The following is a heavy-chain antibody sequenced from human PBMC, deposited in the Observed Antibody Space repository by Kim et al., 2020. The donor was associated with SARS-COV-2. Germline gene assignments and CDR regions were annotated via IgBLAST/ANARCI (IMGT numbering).Heavy chain of an antibody. CDR1: GFTLSNYW. J-gene: IGHJ2*01. V-gene: IGHV3-7*01. D-gene: IGHD3-10*01. CDR2: INQDGSEK. CDR3: ARQRILEGVIRAFSDL. Sequence: GVSLRLSCAASGFTLSNYWISWVRQVPGKGLEWVANINQDGSEKYYVDSMKGRLTITKDNAKNSLYLQISSLRAEDTAVYYCARQRILEGVIRAFSDLWG.